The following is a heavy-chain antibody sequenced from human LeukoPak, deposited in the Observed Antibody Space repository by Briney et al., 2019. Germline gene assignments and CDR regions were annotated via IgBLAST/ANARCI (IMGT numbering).Heavy chain of an antibody. D-gene: IGHD2-8*01. V-gene: IGHV4-59*12. J-gene: IGHJ6*04. CDR2: ISSSGYA. Sequence: PSRSLCPTSTLSGGSIRDSSWPWFWQPPRKGLEWVGHISSSGYAPYNPSPKSRVSISIDKSKNQFPLNLTSVTAADTAVYYWAREFTNYPPPRQDVWGKGTTVAVSS. CDR1: GGSIRDSS. CDR3: AREFTNYPPPRQDV.